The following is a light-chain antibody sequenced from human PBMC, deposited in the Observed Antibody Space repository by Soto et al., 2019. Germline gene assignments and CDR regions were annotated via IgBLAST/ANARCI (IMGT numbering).Light chain of an antibody. Sequence: TLSLSHGASATLSCRLSKHLSSKFLAWYQQKPGQSPRLLIYGAFYRATGIPDRFIGSGSGTEFTLTISSLQSEDFAVYYCQQYNNWPETFGGGTKVDIK. CDR2: GAF. V-gene: IGKV3D-15*01. CDR3: QQYNNWPET. J-gene: IGKJ4*02. CDR1: KHLSSKF.